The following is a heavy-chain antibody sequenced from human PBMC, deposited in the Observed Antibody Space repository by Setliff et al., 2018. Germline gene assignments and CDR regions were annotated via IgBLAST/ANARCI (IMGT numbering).Heavy chain of an antibody. Sequence: VASVKVSCKASGGTFSIFVFSWVRQAPGQGLEWMGGIIPMFDKARYAQKFQGRVTITADESTTTVFMELSNLRSEDTAVYFCARGLSTDTDSWGQGTLVTVSS. CDR2: IIPMFDKA. CDR3: ARGLSTDTDS. D-gene: IGHD4-4*01. J-gene: IGHJ4*02. CDR1: GGTFSIFV. V-gene: IGHV1-69*13.